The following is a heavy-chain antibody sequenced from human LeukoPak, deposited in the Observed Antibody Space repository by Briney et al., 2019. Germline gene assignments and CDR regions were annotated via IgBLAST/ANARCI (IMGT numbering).Heavy chain of an antibody. J-gene: IGHJ4*02. Sequence: GGSLRLSCAASGFPLSNYWMHWVRQTPGKGLVWVSRINPDGTTTSYADSVKGRFTISRDNAKNSLYLQMNGLRAEDTAVYYCARVVGLHSLYYFDYWGQGTLVTVSS. V-gene: IGHV3-74*01. D-gene: IGHD3/OR15-3a*01. CDR3: ARVVGLHSLYYFDY. CDR1: GFPLSNYW. CDR2: INPDGTTT.